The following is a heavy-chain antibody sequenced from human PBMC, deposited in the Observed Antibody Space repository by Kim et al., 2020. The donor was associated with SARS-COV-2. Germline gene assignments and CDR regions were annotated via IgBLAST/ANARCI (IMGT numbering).Heavy chain of an antibody. CDR2: IYYSGST. V-gene: IGHV4-39*01. J-gene: IGHJ4*02. CDR3: ARHVSYFVVTGYGDYLAY. Sequence: SETLSLTCTVSGGSISSSSYYWGWIRQPPGKGLEWIGSIYYSGSTYYNPSLKSRVTISVDTSKNQFSLKLSSVTAADTAVYYCARHVSYFVVTGYGDYLAYWGQGTLVTVSS. CDR1: GGSISSSSYY. D-gene: IGHD1-20*01.